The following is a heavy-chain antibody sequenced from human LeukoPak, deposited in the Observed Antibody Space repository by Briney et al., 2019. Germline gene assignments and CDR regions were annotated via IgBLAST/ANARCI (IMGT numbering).Heavy chain of an antibody. CDR1: EFTFTTYG. J-gene: IGHJ4*02. V-gene: IGHV3-33*01. D-gene: IGHD1-1*01. CDR2: IYYDGSNI. Sequence: PGGSLTLSCAASEFTFTTYGMHWVRQAPGKGLKWVAFIYYDGSNIYYADYVKGRFTISRDISKNTLYLQMDSLRAEDTAIYYCARDWKTNSFDYWGQGTLVTVSS. CDR3: ARDWKTNSFDY.